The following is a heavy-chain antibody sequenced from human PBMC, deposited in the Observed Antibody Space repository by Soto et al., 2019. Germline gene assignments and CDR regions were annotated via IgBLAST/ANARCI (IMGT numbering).Heavy chain of an antibody. CDR3: AREGCSGGSCYSSWFDP. CDR1: GGSISSYY. Sequence: SETLSLTCTVSGGSISSYYWSWIRQPPGKGLEWIGYIHYSGSTNYNPSLKSRVTISIDTSKNQFSLKLSSLTAADTAVYYCAREGCSGGSCYSSWFDPWGQETLVTVSS. V-gene: IGHV4-59*01. J-gene: IGHJ5*02. D-gene: IGHD2-15*01. CDR2: IHYSGST.